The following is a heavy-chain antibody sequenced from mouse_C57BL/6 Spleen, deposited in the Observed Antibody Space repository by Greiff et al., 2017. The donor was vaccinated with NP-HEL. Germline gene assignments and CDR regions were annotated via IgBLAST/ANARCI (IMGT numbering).Heavy chain of an antibody. CDR2: IYPGSGST. CDR1: GYTFTSYW. V-gene: IGHV1-55*01. J-gene: IGHJ4*01. Sequence: QVQLQQSGAELVKPGASVKMSCKASGYTFTSYWITWVKQRPGQGLEWIGDIYPGSGSTNYNEKFKSKATLTVDTSSSTAYMQLSSLTSEDSAVYYCARCPNDYGSRGTGAMDYWGQGTSVTVSS. CDR3: ARCPNDYGSRGTGAMDY. D-gene: IGHD1-1*01.